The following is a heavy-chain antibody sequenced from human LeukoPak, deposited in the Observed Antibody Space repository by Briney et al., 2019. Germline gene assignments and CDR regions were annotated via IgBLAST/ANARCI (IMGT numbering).Heavy chain of an antibody. D-gene: IGHD3-10*02. CDR3: TTGTLLFGESRGA. CDR1: GFTFSSYS. J-gene: IGHJ5*02. V-gene: IGHV3-21*03. Sequence: GGSLRLSCAASGFTFSSYSMNWVRKAPGKGLEWVSSISSSSSYIYYADSVKGRFTISRDNAKNSLYLQMNSLKTEDTAVYYCTTGTLLFGESRGAWGQGTLVTVSS. CDR2: ISSSSSYI.